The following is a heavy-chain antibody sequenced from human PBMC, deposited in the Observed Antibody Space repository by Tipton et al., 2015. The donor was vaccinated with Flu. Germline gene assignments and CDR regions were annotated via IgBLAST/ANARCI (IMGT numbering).Heavy chain of an antibody. CDR1: GGSISSYY. D-gene: IGHD6-13*01. V-gene: IGHV4-59*08. J-gene: IGHJ2*01. Sequence: TLSLTCTVSGGSISSYYWSWIRQPPGKGLEWIGYIYYSGSTNYNPSLKSRVTISVDTSKNQFSLKLSSVTAADTAVYYCARGTSSSWAYWYFDLWGRGTLVTVSS. CDR3: ARGTSSSWAYWYFDL. CDR2: IYYSGST.